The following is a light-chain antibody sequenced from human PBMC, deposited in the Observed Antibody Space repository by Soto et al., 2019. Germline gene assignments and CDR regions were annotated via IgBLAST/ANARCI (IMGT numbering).Light chain of an antibody. CDR2: AAS. Sequence: DIQMTQSPSTLSASVGDRVTITCRASESIISWLAWYQQKPGKAPKLLIYAASTLQTGVPSRFSGSGSGTEFTLTISSLQPEDFATYHCQQLTSYPRSTFGQGTRLDIK. J-gene: IGKJ5*01. CDR1: ESIISW. V-gene: IGKV1-5*01. CDR3: QQLTSYPRST.